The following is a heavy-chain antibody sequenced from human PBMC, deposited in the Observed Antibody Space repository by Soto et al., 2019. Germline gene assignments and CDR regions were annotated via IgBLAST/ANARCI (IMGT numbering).Heavy chain of an antibody. CDR2: IKQDGSEK. Sequence: GGTLRLSCAASGFTFSSYWMSWVRQAPGKGLEWVANIKQDGSEKYYVDSVKGRFTISRDNAKNSLYLQMNSLRAEDTAVYYCARDRGPGAAVAGQFDPWGQGTLVTVSS. CDR3: ARDRGPGAAVAGQFDP. CDR1: GFTFSSYW. D-gene: IGHD6-19*01. V-gene: IGHV3-7*01. J-gene: IGHJ5*02.